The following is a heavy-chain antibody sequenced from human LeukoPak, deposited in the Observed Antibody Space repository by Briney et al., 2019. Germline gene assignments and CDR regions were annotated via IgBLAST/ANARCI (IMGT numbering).Heavy chain of an antibody. Sequence: PGGSLRLSCAASGFTFSDYYMSWIRQAPGKGLEWVSYISSSGSIIYYADSVKGRFTISRDNTKNSLYLQMNSLRAEDTAVYYCVRAGYGDYEASHYWGQGTLVTVSS. V-gene: IGHV3-11*01. CDR2: ISSSGSII. D-gene: IGHD4-17*01. CDR3: VRAGYGDYEASHY. CDR1: GFTFSDYY. J-gene: IGHJ4*02.